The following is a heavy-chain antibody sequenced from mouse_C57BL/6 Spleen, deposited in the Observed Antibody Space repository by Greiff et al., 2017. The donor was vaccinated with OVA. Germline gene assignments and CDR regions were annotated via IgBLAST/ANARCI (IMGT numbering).Heavy chain of an antibody. Sequence: VQGVESGAELVRPGTSVKVSCKASGYAFTNYLIEWVKQRPGQGLEWIGVINPGSGGTNYNEKFKGKATLTADKSSSTAYMQLSSLTSEDSAVYFCARDYGNYSYWGQGTLVTVSA. J-gene: IGHJ3*01. V-gene: IGHV1-54*01. D-gene: IGHD2-1*01. CDR2: INPGSGGT. CDR1: GYAFTNYL. CDR3: ARDYGNYSY.